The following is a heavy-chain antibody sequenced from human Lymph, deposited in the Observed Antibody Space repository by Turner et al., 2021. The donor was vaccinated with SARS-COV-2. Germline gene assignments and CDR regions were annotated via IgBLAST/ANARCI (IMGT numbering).Heavy chain of an antibody. V-gene: IGHV1-69*10. CDR3: ARDAPYCSSTSCYDP. Sequence: QVQLVQSGAEVKRPGSSVKVSCKASGGTFSSYASTWVRQAPGQGLEWMGGISTILAIANYAQKFQGRVTITAYKSTSTANMELSSLRSEDTAVYYCARDAPYCSSTSCYDPWGQGTLVTVSS. D-gene: IGHD2-2*01. CDR2: ISTILAIA. J-gene: IGHJ5*02. CDR1: GGTFSSYA.